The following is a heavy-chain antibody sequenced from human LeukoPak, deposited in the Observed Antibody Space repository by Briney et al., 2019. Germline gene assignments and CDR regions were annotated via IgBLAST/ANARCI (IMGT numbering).Heavy chain of an antibody. CDR1: GFTFSSYS. CDR2: ISGNGGST. Sequence: GGSLRLSCAASGFTFSSYSMNWVRQAPGKGLEYVSAISGNGGSTYYADSVKGRFTISRDNSKNTLYLQMSSLRVEDTAVYYCVSGYSYGQGYWGPGTLVTVSS. J-gene: IGHJ4*02. D-gene: IGHD5-18*01. CDR3: VSGYSYGQGY. V-gene: IGHV3-64D*06.